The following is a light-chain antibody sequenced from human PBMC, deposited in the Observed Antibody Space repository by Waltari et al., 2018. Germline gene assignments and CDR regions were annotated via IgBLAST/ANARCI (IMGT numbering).Light chain of an antibody. CDR1: QDISGY. Sequence: DIQLTQSPSFLSASVGDRVTITCRASQDISGYLGWYQQQPGKAPKVLIYGASTLQSGVPSRFSGSGSGTEFTLTINSLQPEDFATYYCQQLNYYPRTFGQGTKVEIK. V-gene: IGKV1-9*01. CDR2: GAS. J-gene: IGKJ1*01. CDR3: QQLNYYPRT.